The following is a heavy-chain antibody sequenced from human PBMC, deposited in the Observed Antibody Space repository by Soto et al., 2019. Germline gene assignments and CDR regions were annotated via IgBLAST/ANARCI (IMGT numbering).Heavy chain of an antibody. D-gene: IGHD5-12*01. CDR1: VGTFSSYT. CDR3: AREARYSGYDYFDY. V-gene: IGHV1-69*08. CDR2: IIPILGIA. J-gene: IGHJ4*02. Sequence: QVQLVQSGAEVKKPGSSVKVSCKASVGTFSSYTISWVRQAPGQGLEWMGRIIPILGIANYAQKFQGRVTITADKSTSTAYMELSSLRSEDTAVYYCAREARYSGYDYFDYWGQGTLVTVSS.